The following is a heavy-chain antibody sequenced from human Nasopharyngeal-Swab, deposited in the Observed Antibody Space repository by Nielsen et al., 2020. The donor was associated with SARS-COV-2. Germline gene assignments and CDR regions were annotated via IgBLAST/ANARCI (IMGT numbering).Heavy chain of an antibody. CDR2: ISAYDGNT. CDR1: GYTFTSYG. V-gene: IGHV1-18*01. CDR3: ARDGGIVVVPAATGEPYYYYGMDV. J-gene: IGHJ6*02. D-gene: IGHD2-2*01. Sequence: ASVKVFCKASGYTFTSYGISWVRQAPGQGLEWMGWISAYDGNTNYAQKLQGRVIMTTDTSTSTAYMELRSLRSDDTAVYYCARDGGIVVVPAATGEPYYYYGMDVWGQGTTVTVSS.